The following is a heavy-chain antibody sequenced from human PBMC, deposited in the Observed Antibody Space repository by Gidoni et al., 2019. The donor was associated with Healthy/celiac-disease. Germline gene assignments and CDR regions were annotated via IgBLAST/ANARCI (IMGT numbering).Heavy chain of an antibody. CDR1: GFTVSSYA. CDR3: AKHEAIEYYDFWSGYYTGGYGMDV. V-gene: IGHV3-23*04. J-gene: IGHJ6*02. Sequence: EVQLVESGGGLVQRGGSLRLSCAASGFTVSSYAMSWVGRAPGKGLEWVSAIGGSGGSTSYADSVKGRFTISRDNSKNTLYLQMNSLRAEDTAVYYCAKHEAIEYYDFWSGYYTGGYGMDVWGQGTTVTVSS. D-gene: IGHD3-3*01. CDR2: IGGSGGST.